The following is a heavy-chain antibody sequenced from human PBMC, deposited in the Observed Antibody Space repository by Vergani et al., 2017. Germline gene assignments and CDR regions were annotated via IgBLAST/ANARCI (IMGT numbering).Heavy chain of an antibody. CDR2: IRYDENNK. J-gene: IGHJ6*02. CDR3: AKDLGYCRGDNCYPLLGDHSYYYGMDV. V-gene: IGHV3-30*02. CDR1: GFTFSNYG. Sequence: GQLVESGGDWVQRGGSLRLSCAASGFTFSNYGMYWVRQAPGKGLEWVAFIRYDENNKFYGDSVKGRFTISRDNSKNTLYLRMNSLRPEDTAVYYCAKDLGYCRGDNCYPLLGDHSYYYGMDVWGQGTTVTVSS. D-gene: IGHD2-15*01.